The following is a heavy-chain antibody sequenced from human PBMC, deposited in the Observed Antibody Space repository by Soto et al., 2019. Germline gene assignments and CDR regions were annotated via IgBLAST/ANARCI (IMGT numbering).Heavy chain of an antibody. CDR3: AKDRQYPQDYFHY. Sequence: EVKLLESGGGLVQPGGSLRISCGVSGFTVTSNGVSWVRQAPGKGLEWVSAISPNGQGIWYADSVKGRFTISRDISRNTVFLQMDSLRAADTAVYYCAKDRQYPQDYFHYWGQGTLVTVSS. D-gene: IGHD4-4*01. V-gene: IGHV3-23*01. CDR1: GFTVTSNG. CDR2: ISPNGQGI. J-gene: IGHJ4*02.